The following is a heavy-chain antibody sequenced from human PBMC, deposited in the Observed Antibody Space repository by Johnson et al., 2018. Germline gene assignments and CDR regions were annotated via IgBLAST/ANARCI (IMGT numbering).Heavy chain of an antibody. CDR2: ISYDGSNK. CDR3: ARFSSSRNYGSESYYFQDYGMDV. CDR1: GFTFSSYG. J-gene: IGHJ6*02. Sequence: VQLVQSGGGVVQPGRSLRLSCAASGFTFSSYGMHWVRQAPGKGLEWVAVISYDGSNKYYADSVKGRFTISRDNSKNTLYLQMNSLRAEDTAVYYCARFSSSRNYGSESYYFQDYGMDVWGQGTTVTVSS. V-gene: IGHV3-30*03. D-gene: IGHD3-10*01.